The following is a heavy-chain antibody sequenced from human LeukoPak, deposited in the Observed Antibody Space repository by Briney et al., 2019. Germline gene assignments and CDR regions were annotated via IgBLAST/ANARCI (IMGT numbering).Heavy chain of an antibody. CDR2: ISSSGGNT. V-gene: IGHV3-23*01. J-gene: IGHJ1*01. CDR3: AKDSSGWFGTPTWYFQH. Sequence: TGGSLRLSCAASGFTFSSYAMSWVRQAPGKGLEWVSSISSSGGNTYYADSVKGRFTISRDNSKNSLYLQMNSLRAEDTAVYYFAKDSSGWFGTPTWYFQHWGQGTLVTVSS. D-gene: IGHD6-25*01. CDR1: GFTFSSYA.